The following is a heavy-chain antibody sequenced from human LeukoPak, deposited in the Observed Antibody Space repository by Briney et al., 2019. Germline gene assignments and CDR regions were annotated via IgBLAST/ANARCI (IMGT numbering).Heavy chain of an antibody. CDR3: ARVGGSRDY. CDR1: GGSVSSSSYS. CDR2: IYSSGST. J-gene: IGHJ4*02. D-gene: IGHD3-16*01. V-gene: IGHV4-61*02. Sequence: SETLSLTCTVSGGSVSSSSYSWNWIRQPAGKGLEWIGRIYSSGSTNYNPSLKSRVTISVDTSKNQFSLKLSSVTAADTAVYYCARVGGSRDYWGQGTLVTVSS.